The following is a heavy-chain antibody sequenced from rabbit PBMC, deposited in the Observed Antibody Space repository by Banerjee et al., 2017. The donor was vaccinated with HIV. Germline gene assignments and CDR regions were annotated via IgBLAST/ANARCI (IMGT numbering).Heavy chain of an antibody. Sequence: QSLEESGGDLVKPGASLTLTCTDSGFSFSSSYWICWVRQAPGKGLEWIACIDTGSSGNTYYASWAKGRFTISKASSTTVTLQMTSLTAADTATYFCARYAGSSCPYYFNLWGQGTLVTVS. CDR3: ARYAGSSCPYYFNL. V-gene: IGHV1S40*01. CDR1: GFSFSSSYW. D-gene: IGHD8-1*01. CDR2: IDTGSSGNT. J-gene: IGHJ4*01.